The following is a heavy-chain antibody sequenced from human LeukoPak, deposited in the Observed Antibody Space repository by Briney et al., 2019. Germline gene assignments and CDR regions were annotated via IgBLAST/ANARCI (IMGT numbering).Heavy chain of an antibody. CDR3: AKVGASITGTLPRNWFDP. D-gene: IGHD1-7*01. CDR1: GFTFSDYY. J-gene: IGHJ5*02. Sequence: SGGSLRLSCAASGFTFSDYYMSWIRQAPGKGLEWVSAISGSGGSTYYADSVKGRFTISRDNSKNTLYLQMNSLRAEDTAVYYCAKVGASITGTLPRNWFDPWGQGTLVTVSS. CDR2: ISGSGGST. V-gene: IGHV3-23*01.